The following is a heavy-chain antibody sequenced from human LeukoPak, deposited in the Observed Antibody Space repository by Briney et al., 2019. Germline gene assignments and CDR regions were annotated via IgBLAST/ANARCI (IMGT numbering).Heavy chain of an antibody. CDR3: ARGYHPQYSSGWYYFDY. Sequence: PSETLSLTCTVSGGSISSYYWSWIRQPPGKGLEWIGYIYYSGSTNYNPSLKSRVTISVDTSKNQFSLKLSSVTAADTAVYYCARGYHPQYSSGWYYFDYWGQGTLVTVSS. V-gene: IGHV4-59*01. CDR1: GGSISSYY. J-gene: IGHJ4*02. CDR2: IYYSGST. D-gene: IGHD6-19*01.